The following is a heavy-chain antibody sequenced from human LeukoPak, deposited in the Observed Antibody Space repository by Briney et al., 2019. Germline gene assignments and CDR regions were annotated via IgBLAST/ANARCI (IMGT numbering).Heavy chain of an antibody. CDR3: ARWYYYGSGKSNWFDP. CDR2: IYYSGRT. CDR1: GGSISSSSYY. J-gene: IGHJ5*02. V-gene: IGHV4-39*06. D-gene: IGHD3-10*01. Sequence: SETLSLTCTVSGGSISSSSYYWGWIRQPPGNGLEWIGRIYYSGRTYYDPSLKSRVTISVDTSKNQFPLKLSSVTAADTAMYYCARWYYYGSGKSNWFDPWGQGTLVTVSS.